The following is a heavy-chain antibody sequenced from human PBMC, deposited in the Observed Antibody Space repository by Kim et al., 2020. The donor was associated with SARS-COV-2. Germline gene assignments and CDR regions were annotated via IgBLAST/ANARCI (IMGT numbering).Heavy chain of an antibody. V-gene: IGHV3-15*01. J-gene: IGHJ3*02. Sequence: KGRFTISRDDSKNMLYLQMNSLKTEDTAVYYCTTNYDFWSGYYTGIFRDIWGQGTMVTVSS. CDR3: TTNYDFWSGYYTGIFRDI. D-gene: IGHD3-3*01.